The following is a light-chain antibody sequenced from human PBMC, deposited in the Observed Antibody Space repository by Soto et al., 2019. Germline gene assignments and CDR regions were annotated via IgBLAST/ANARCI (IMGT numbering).Light chain of an antibody. J-gene: IGKJ1*01. Sequence: DIQMTQSPSTLSASVGDRVTITCRASXNXXXWLAWYQQKPGKAPKLLIYRASSLXXXVPSRFSGRGSGTXXXXXXXXXXXDXFATYXCQQYSSDSTFGQGTKVEIK. V-gene: IGKV1-5*03. CDR1: XNXXXW. CDR3: QQYSSDST. CDR2: RAS.